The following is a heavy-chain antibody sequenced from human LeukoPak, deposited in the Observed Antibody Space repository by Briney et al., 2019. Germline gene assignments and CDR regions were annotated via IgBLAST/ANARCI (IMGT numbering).Heavy chain of an antibody. CDR3: ARGQADCSSTSCYTGNWFDP. J-gene: IGHJ5*02. CDR1: GGSFSGYY. Sequence: PSETLSLTCAVYGGSFSGYYWSWIRQPPGKGLEWIGEINHSGSTNYNPSLKSRVTISVDTSKNQFSLKLSSVTAADTAVYYCARGQADCSSTSCYTGNWFDPWGQGTLVTVSS. D-gene: IGHD2-2*02. V-gene: IGHV4-34*01. CDR2: INHSGST.